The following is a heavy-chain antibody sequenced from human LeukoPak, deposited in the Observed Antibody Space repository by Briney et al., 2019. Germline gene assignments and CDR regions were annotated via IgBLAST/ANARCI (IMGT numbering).Heavy chain of an antibody. CDR2: INHSGST. Sequence: SETLSLTCAVYGGSFSGYYWSWIRQPPGKGLEWIGEINHSGSTNYNPSLRSRVTISVDTSKNQFSLKLSSVTAADTAVYYCARGRGGKYKWGQGTLVTVSS. CDR3: ARGRGGKYK. J-gene: IGHJ4*02. D-gene: IGHD4-23*01. V-gene: IGHV4-34*01. CDR1: GGSFSGYY.